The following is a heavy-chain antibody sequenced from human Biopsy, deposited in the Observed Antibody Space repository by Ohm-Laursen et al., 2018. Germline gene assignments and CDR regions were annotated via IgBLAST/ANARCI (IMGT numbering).Heavy chain of an antibody. CDR1: GFTFSSYS. CDR2: ISSGSSPI. J-gene: IGHJ4*02. Sequence: GSLRLSCAASGFTFSSYSMNWVRQAPGKGLEWVSFISSGSSPIYYADSVKGRFTISRDDAKNSLYLQMNSLRAEDTAVYYCARGRPGGWGQGTLVTVSS. CDR3: ARGRPGG. D-gene: IGHD2-2*01. V-gene: IGHV3-48*01.